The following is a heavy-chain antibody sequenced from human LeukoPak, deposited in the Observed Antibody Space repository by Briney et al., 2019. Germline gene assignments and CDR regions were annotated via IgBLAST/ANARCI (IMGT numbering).Heavy chain of an antibody. Sequence: SETLSLTCTVSGGSISSSTYYWGWIRQPPGKGLEWIGSIHYSGSTYYNPSLKSRITISVDTSKNQFSLKLSSVTAADTAVYYCARVGCTGGSCYRSRGAFDIWGQGTMVTVSS. CDR2: IHYSGST. J-gene: IGHJ3*02. CDR3: ARVGCTGGSCYRSRGAFDI. V-gene: IGHV4-39*01. CDR1: GGSISSSTYY. D-gene: IGHD2-15*01.